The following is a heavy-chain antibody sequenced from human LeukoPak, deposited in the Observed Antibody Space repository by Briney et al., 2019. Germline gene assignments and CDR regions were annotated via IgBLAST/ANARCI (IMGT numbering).Heavy chain of an antibody. V-gene: IGHV3-23*01. D-gene: IGHD2-15*01. CDR2: ICANDGNT. CDR1: GLTFRNYA. CDR3: AKGSGSSCYSPCDY. Sequence: GGSLRLSCAASGLTFRNYAMSWVRQAPGKGLERVSVICANDGNTYYADAVKGRFTISRDNSKDTLYLQMDSLRAEDTAVYYCAKGSGSSCYSPCDYWGQGILVTVSS. J-gene: IGHJ4*02.